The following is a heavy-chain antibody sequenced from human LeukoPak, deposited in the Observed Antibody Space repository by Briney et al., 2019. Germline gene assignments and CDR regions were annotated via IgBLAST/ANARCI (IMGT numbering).Heavy chain of an antibody. D-gene: IGHD6-19*01. V-gene: IGHV1-8*01. CDR3: ARAHQWSSGWYYFDY. Sequence: GASVKVSCKASGYTFTSYDINWVRQATGQGLEWMGWMNPNSGNTGYAQNFQGRVTMTRDTSTSTAYMELRSLRPEDTAVYYCARAHQWSSGWYYFDYWGQGTLVTVSS. J-gene: IGHJ4*02. CDR2: MNPNSGNT. CDR1: GYTFTSYD.